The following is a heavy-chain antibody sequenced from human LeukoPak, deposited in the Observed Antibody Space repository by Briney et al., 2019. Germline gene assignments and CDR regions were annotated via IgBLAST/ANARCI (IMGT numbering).Heavy chain of an antibody. CDR1: GFTFSSYA. J-gene: IGHJ5*02. V-gene: IGHV3-30-3*01. Sequence: GGSLRLSCAASGFTFSSYAMHWVRQAPGEGLEWVAVISYDGSNKYYADSVKGRFTISRDNSKNTLYLQMNSLRAEDTAVYYCGREMRYLRYFDWLVWFDPWGQGTLVTVSS. CDR3: GREMRYLRYFDWLVWFDP. D-gene: IGHD3-9*01. CDR2: ISYDGSNK.